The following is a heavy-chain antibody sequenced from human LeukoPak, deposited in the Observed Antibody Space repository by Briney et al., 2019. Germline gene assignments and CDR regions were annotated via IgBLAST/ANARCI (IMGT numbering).Heavy chain of an antibody. Sequence: GGSLRLSCAASGFTFSSYAMHWVRQAPGKGLEWVAVISHDGSNKYYADSVKGRFTISRDNSKNTMYLQMNSLRTEDTAVYHCTKGLECGRTSCYPDYWGQGTLVSVTS. CDR3: TKGLECGRTSCYPDY. D-gene: IGHD2-2*01. J-gene: IGHJ4*02. CDR1: GFTFSSYA. CDR2: ISHDGSNK. V-gene: IGHV3-30*04.